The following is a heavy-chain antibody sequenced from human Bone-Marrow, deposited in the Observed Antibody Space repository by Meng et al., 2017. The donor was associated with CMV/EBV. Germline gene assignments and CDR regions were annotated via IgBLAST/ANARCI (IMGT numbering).Heavy chain of an antibody. V-gene: IGHV3-23*01. CDR2: ITGSGETT. CDR1: GFTFSNYA. CDR3: AKVGEKGTHGVHPVDS. J-gene: IGHJ4*02. Sequence: GGSLRLSCATSGFTFSNYAMSWVRQVPGKGLEWVSTITGSGETTWHIDPVRGRFTISRDNSKSTLFLQMSSLGAEDTAVYYCAKVGEKGTHGVHPVDSWGQGARVTGSS. D-gene: IGHD2-8*01.